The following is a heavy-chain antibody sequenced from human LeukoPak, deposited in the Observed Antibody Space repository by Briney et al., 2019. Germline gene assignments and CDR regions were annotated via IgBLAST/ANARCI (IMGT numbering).Heavy chain of an antibody. J-gene: IGHJ4*02. CDR3: ARETTVTGVDY. Sequence: GVSVKVSCKASGYTFTSYYMHWVRQAPGQGLEWMGIINPSGGSTSYAQKFQGRVTMTRDTSTSTVYMELSSLRSEDTAVYYCARETTVTGVDYWGQGTLVTVSS. CDR1: GYTFTSYY. V-gene: IGHV1-46*01. CDR2: INPSGGST. D-gene: IGHD4-11*01.